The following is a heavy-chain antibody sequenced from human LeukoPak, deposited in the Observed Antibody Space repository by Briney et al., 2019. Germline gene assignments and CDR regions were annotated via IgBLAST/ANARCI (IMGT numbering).Heavy chain of an antibody. CDR1: GFTFSSYA. CDR3: AKDQHSSSSGLLNY. D-gene: IGHD6-6*01. Sequence: HPGGSLRLSCAASGFTFSSYAMSWVRQAPGKGLEWVSAISGSGGSTYYADSVKGRFTISRDNSKNTLYLQMNSLRAEDTAVYYCAKDQHSSSSGLLNYWGQGTLVTVSS. J-gene: IGHJ4*02. CDR2: ISGSGGST. V-gene: IGHV3-23*01.